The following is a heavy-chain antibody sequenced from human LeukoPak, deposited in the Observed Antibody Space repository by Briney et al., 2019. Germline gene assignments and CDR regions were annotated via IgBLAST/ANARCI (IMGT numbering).Heavy chain of an antibody. CDR1: GGSFSGYY. D-gene: IGHD3-22*01. V-gene: IGHV4-34*01. J-gene: IGHJ3*02. Sequence: PSETLSLTCAVYGGSFSGYYWSWIRQPPGKGLEWIGEINHSGSTNYNPSLKSRVTISVDTSKNQFSLKPSSVNAADTAVYYCARVADYYDSSGYYYGAFDIWGQGTMVSVSS. CDR2: INHSGST. CDR3: ARVADYYDSSGYYYGAFDI.